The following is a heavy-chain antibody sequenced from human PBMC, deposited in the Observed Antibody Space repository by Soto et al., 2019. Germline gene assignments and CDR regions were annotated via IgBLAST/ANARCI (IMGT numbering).Heavy chain of an antibody. CDR3: AKDLWGSDY. CDR1: GFTFSSYG. CDR2: IWYDGSKK. Sequence: QVQLVESGGGVVQPGRSLRLSCAASGFTFSSYGIHWVRQAPGKGLEWVARIWYDGSKKYYADSVKGRFTISRDNSKNTLYLEMNSLRAEDTALYYCAKDLWGSDYWGQGTLVTVSA. V-gene: IGHV3-33*06. D-gene: IGHD2-21*01. J-gene: IGHJ4*02.